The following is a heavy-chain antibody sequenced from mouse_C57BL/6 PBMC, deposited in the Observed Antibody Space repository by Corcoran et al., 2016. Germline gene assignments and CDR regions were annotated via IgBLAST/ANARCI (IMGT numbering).Heavy chain of an antibody. CDR3: AEFYYGYGGYAMDY. D-gene: IGHD2-2*01. J-gene: IGHJ4*01. V-gene: IGHV1-26*01. CDR1: GYTFTDYY. Sequence: EVQLQQSGPELVKPGASVKISCKASGYTFTDYYMNWVKQSHGKSLEWIGDINPKNGGTSYNQKFKGKATLTVDKSSSTAYMELRSLTSEDSAVYYCAEFYYGYGGYAMDYWGQGTAVTVSS. CDR2: INPKNGGT.